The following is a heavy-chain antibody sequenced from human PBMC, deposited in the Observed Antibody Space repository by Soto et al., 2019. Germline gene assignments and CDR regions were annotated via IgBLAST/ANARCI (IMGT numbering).Heavy chain of an antibody. CDR3: ARQRTTVVTQAYFDH. Sequence: SETPSLTCIVSGESISSSSYYWGWIRQPPGKGLEWIGSIYYSGRTYYNPSFKSRVTISIDTSKNQFSLKLSSVTATDTAVYYCARQRTTVVTQAYFDHCGQGALVTVS. V-gene: IGHV4-39*01. D-gene: IGHD2-21*02. J-gene: IGHJ4*02. CDR1: GESISSSSYY. CDR2: IYYSGRT.